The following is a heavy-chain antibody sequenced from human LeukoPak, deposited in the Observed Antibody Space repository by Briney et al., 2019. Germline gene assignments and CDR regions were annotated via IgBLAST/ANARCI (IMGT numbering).Heavy chain of an antibody. V-gene: IGHV3-23*01. Sequence: GGSLRLSCEASGFTFNNYALAWVRQSPGKGLEWVSGITGSGGHTYYAHSVKGRFTISRDNSKNTLYLQMYSLRAEDTAVHYCTKDLTDFHYYYTDVWGKGTTVIVSS. CDR1: GFTFNNYA. CDR2: ITGSGGHT. D-gene: IGHD2-21*02. J-gene: IGHJ6*03. CDR3: TKDLTDFHYYYTDV.